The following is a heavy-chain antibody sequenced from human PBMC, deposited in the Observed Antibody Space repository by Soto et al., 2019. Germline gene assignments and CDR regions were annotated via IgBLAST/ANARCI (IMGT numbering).Heavy chain of an antibody. Sequence: ASVKVSCKASGYTFTSYAMNWVRQAPGQRLEWMGWINAGNGNTKYSQKFQGRVTITRDTSASTAYMELSSLRSEDTAVYYCARGPGSTYYYDSSGYYYWTLSYWGQGTLVTVSS. CDR1: GYTFTSYA. V-gene: IGHV1-3*01. CDR3: ARGPGSTYYYDSSGYYYWTLSY. D-gene: IGHD3-22*01. CDR2: INAGNGNT. J-gene: IGHJ4*02.